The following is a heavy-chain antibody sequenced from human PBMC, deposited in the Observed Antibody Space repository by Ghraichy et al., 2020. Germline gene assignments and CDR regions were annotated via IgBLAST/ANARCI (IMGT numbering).Heavy chain of an antibody. V-gene: IGHV3-74*01. J-gene: IGHJ4*02. D-gene: IGHD3-22*01. CDR3: ARGRKVVAGTDY. CDR2: INNDGIIT. CDR1: GFNFSSYG. Sequence: GGSLRLSCAAIGFNFSSYGMHWGRQVPGKGLVWVSRINNDGIITDYADSVKGRFTISRDNAKNTLYLQMNSLTVEDTAVYYCARGRKVVAGTDYWGQGTLVTVSA.